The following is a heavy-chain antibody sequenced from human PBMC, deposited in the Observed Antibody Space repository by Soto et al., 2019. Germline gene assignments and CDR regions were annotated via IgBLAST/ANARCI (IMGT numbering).Heavy chain of an antibody. D-gene: IGHD6-13*01. Sequence: GXSVKGSCKASCYTFSSYSMQWVRQAPVQRLEWMGWINAGNGNTKYSQKFQGRVTITSDSSASTAYMELSSLKSEDTAVYYCARLSSTWPYYYGMDVWGQGTTVTVSS. J-gene: IGHJ6*02. CDR1: CYTFSSYS. V-gene: IGHV1-3*01. CDR3: ARLSSTWPYYYGMDV. CDR2: INAGNGNT.